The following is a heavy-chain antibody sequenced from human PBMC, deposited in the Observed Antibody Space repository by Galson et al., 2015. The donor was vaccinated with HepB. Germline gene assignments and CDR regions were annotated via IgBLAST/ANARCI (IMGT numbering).Heavy chain of an antibody. D-gene: IGHD2-21*02. CDR1: GYKFSSYW. J-gene: IGHJ3*02. CDR2: IYPAGSDS. V-gene: IGHV5-51*01. Sequence: QSGAEVKKPGESLKISCKASGYKFSSYWIGWVRQMPGKGLEWMGIIYPAGSDSRYNPSLQGLVTISADKSISTAYLQWSSLQASDSAMYYCARQFGDGDPDDFDIWGQGTMVTVSS. CDR3: ARQFGDGDPDDFDI.